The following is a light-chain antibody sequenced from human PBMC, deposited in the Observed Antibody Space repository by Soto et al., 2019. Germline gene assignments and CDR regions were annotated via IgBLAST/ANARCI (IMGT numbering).Light chain of an antibody. CDR2: EVN. J-gene: IGLJ2*01. Sequence: QSALTQPPSASGSPGQSVTISCTGTSSDVGDYNYVSWYQQHPGKAPKLMIYEVNKRPSGVPDRFSGSKSGNTASLTVSGLQAEDEADYYCSSYAGYSNLVFGGGTKLPVL. V-gene: IGLV2-8*01. CDR1: SSDVGDYNY. CDR3: SSYAGYSNLV.